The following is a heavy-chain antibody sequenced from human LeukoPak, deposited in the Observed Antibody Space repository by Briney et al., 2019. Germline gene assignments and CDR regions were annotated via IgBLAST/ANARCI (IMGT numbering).Heavy chain of an antibody. Sequence: SESLSLTCTVSGGSISSYYWRWFRQPPGKGLEWIGYIYYSGSTNYNPSLKSRVTISVDTSKNQFSLKLSSVTAADTAVYYCARDNGYSYGWARNYYKDVWGKGTTVTVSS. J-gene: IGHJ6*03. D-gene: IGHD5-18*01. CDR1: GGSISSYY. CDR2: IYYSGST. V-gene: IGHV4-59*01. CDR3: ARDNGYSYGWARNYYKDV.